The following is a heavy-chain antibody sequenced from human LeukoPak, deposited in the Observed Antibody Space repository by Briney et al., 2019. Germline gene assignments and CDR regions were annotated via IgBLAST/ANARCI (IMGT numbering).Heavy chain of an antibody. CDR3: ARDVGGYYYGNLEY. V-gene: IGHV4-31*03. CDR2: ISYGGST. D-gene: IGHD3-22*01. Sequence: SETLSLTCTVSGGSIRSGDHYWNWIRLHPGKGPEWIGYISYGGSTFYNPSLKSRAAISVDTSKTQFSLKLTSVTAADTAVYYCARDVGGYYYGNLEYWGQGILVTVSS. CDR1: GGSIRSGDHY. J-gene: IGHJ4*02.